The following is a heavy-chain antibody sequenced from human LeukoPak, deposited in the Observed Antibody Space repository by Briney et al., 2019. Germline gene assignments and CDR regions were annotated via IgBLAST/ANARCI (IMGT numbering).Heavy chain of an antibody. CDR2: IYYSGST. CDR1: GGSISSSSYY. Sequence: SETLSLTCAVSGGSISSSSYYWGWIRQPPGKGLEWLGSIYYSGSTYYNPSLKGRVTISVDTSKNQFSLKLSSVTAADTAVYYCARSTNRIVQLLTIYYFDYWGQGTLVTVSS. D-gene: IGHD2-2*01. J-gene: IGHJ4*02. CDR3: ARSTNRIVQLLTIYYFDY. V-gene: IGHV4-39*01.